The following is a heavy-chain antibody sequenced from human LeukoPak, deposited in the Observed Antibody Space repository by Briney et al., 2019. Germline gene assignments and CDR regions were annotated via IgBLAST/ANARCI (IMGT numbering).Heavy chain of an antibody. V-gene: IGHV3-30*02. CDR2: IRYDGNIK. CDR3: VKDSPLDY. Sequence: PGGSLRLSCAASGFIFRNYGMNWVRQSPGKGLEWVAFIRYDGNIKFYADSMKGRFTNSRDNSKNTLYLPINRLRPEDTALYYCVKDSPLDYWGQGTLVIVSS. J-gene: IGHJ4*02. CDR1: GFIFRNYG.